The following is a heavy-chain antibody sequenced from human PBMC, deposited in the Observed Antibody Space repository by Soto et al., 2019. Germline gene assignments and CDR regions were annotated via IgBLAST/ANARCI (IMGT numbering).Heavy chain of an antibody. V-gene: IGHV1-69*06. CDR3: ARDRSSSWYNGTFYFDS. Sequence: QVQLVQSGAEVRKPGASVKVSCKASGGTFTTYDISWVRQAPGQGLEWMGGIIPLCDATKYAQKFQGRGTITADKSTGTAYMELSSLRSEDTAMYYCARDRSSSWYNGTFYFDSWGQGTLVTVSS. J-gene: IGHJ4*02. CDR1: GGTFTTYD. CDR2: IIPLCDAT. D-gene: IGHD6-19*01.